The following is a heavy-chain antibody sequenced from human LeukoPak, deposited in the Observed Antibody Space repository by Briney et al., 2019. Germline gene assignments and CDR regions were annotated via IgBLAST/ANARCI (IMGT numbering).Heavy chain of an antibody. V-gene: IGHV4-34*01. CDR3: ARGGYYGWGNDFRFDP. Sequence: SETLSLTCAVYGGSFSGYYWSWIRQPPGKGLEWIGEINHSGSTNYNPSLKSRVTISVDTSKNQFSLKLSSVTAADTAVYYCARGGYYGWGNDFRFDPWGQGTLVTVSS. J-gene: IGHJ5*02. CDR1: GGSFSGYY. CDR2: INHSGST. D-gene: IGHD3-10*01.